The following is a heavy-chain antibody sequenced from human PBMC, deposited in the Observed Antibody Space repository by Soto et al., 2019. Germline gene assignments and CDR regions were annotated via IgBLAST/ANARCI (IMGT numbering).Heavy chain of an antibody. D-gene: IGHD3-10*01. CDR1: GGSISNGGYY. CDR3: ARVRGSGSYAAYYFDS. CDR2: IHYSGST. J-gene: IGHJ4*01. Sequence: SETLSLTCTVSGGSISNGGYYWNWVRQHPGKGLGWIGYIHYSGSTWYNPSLESRVTISVDTSKDQFSLKLRSVTAADTAVYYCARVRGSGSYAAYYFDSWGQGTLVTVS. V-gene: IGHV4-31*03.